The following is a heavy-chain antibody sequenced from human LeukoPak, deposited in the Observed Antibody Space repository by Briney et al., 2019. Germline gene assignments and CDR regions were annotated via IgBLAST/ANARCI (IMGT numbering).Heavy chain of an antibody. V-gene: IGHV1-8*01. Sequence: ASVKVSCKASGYTFTSYDINWVRQATGQGLEWMGWMNPNSGNTDYAQKFQGRVTMTRNTSISTAYMELSSLRSEDTAVYYCANPRYDSSGYYYVDWGQGTLVTVSS. J-gene: IGHJ4*02. CDR1: GYTFTSYD. CDR2: MNPNSGNT. CDR3: ANPRYDSSGYYYVD. D-gene: IGHD3-22*01.